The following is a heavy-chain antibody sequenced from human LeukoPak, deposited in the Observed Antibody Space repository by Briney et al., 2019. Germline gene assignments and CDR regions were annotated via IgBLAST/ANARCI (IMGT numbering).Heavy chain of an antibody. J-gene: IGHJ4*02. CDR2: IWYDGSNK. D-gene: IGHD3-22*01. CDR3: AREWDLYSSGKDYFDY. CDR1: GFTFSSYG. Sequence: PGGSLRLSCEASGFTFSSYGMHWVRQAPGKGLEWVAAIWYDGSNKYYVNSVKGRFTISRDNSKNTLYLQMNSLRAEDTALYYCAREWDLYSSGKDYFDYWGQGTLVTVSS. V-gene: IGHV3-33*01.